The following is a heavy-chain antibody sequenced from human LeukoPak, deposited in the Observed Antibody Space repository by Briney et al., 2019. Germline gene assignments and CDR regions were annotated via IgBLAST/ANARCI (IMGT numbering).Heavy chain of an antibody. Sequence: ASVKVSCKXSGGTFSSYAISWVRQAPGQGLEWMGRIIPIFGTANYAQKFQGRVTITTDESTSTAYMELSSLRSEDTAVYYCAVAAAGDLDYWGQGTLVTVSS. D-gene: IGHD6-13*01. CDR1: GGTFSSYA. V-gene: IGHV1-69*05. CDR2: IIPIFGTA. J-gene: IGHJ4*02. CDR3: AVAAAGDLDY.